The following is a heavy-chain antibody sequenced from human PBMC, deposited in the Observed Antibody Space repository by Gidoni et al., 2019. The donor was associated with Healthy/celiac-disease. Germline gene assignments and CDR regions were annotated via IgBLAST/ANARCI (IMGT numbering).Heavy chain of an antibody. Sequence: QVQLVESGGGVVQPGRSLRLSCAASGFTFSSYGMHWVRQAPGKGLEWVAVISYDGSNKYYADSVKGRFTISRDNSKNTLYLQMNSLRAEDTAVYYCAKEEVLPYFDYWGQGTLDTVSS. CDR1: GFTFSSYG. CDR3: AKEEVLPYFDY. J-gene: IGHJ4*02. CDR2: ISYDGSNK. V-gene: IGHV3-30*18.